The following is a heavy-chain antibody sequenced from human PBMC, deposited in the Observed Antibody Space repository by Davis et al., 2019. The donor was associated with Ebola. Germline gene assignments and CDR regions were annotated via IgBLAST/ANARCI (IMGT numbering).Heavy chain of an antibody. V-gene: IGHV1-3*01. Sequence: ASVKVSCKASGYTFTSYAMHWVRQAPGQRLEWMGWINAGNGNTKYSQKFQSRVTITRDTSASTAYMELSSLRSEDTAVYYCARDLRFLEWLSQTYYYGMDVWGQGTTVTVSS. J-gene: IGHJ6*02. CDR3: ARDLRFLEWLSQTYYYGMDV. CDR2: INAGNGNT. CDR1: GYTFTSYA. D-gene: IGHD3-3*01.